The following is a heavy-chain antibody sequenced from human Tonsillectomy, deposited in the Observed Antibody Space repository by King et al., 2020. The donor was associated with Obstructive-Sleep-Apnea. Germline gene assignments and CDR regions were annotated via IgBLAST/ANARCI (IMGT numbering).Heavy chain of an antibody. Sequence: TLKESGPVLVKPTETLTLTCTVSGFSLSNARMGVSWIRQPPGKALEWLAHSFSNDERAYNTSLKNRLTISKETSKSQVVLTMTTMDPVDTATYYCARISDTDYHFDYWGQGTLVTVSS. CDR3: ARISDTDYHFDY. CDR1: GFSLSNARMG. V-gene: IGHV2-26*01. CDR2: SFSNDER. J-gene: IGHJ4*02. D-gene: IGHD4-11*01.